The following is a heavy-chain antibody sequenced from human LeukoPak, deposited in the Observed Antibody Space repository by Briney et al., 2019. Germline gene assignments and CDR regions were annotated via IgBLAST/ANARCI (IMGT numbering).Heavy chain of an antibody. D-gene: IGHD6-13*01. CDR2: IHGIGGGT. Sequence: PGGSLRLSCEASGFIFDDYALQWVRLATGKGLEWVSGIHGIGGGTAYADSVKGRFTISRDNAKNSLYLQMNSLRVEDTALYFCAKWNRQPLVKGWFDSWGQGTLVTVS. J-gene: IGHJ5*01. CDR3: AKWNRQPLVKGWFDS. CDR1: GFIFDDYA. V-gene: IGHV3-9*01.